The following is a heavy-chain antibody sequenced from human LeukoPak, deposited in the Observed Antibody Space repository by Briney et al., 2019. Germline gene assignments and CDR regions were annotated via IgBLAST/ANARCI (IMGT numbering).Heavy chain of an antibody. CDR2: INPSGGNT. CDR1: GYTFTNYY. D-gene: IGHD2-15*01. J-gene: IGHJ3*01. Sequence: ASVKVSCKTSGYTFTNYYIHWVRRAPGQGLEWMGKINPSGGNTSYPQKFQGRVTMTKDTSTTTAYMELSTLRSEDTAIYYCARGYCSGGGCSVLDAFDGWGQGTMVTVSS. CDR3: ARGYCSGGGCSVLDAFDG. V-gene: IGHV1-46*01.